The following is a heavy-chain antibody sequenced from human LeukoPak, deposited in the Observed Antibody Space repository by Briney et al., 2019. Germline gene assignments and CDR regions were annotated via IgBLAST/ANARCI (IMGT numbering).Heavy chain of an antibody. CDR2: IYYSGNT. Sequence: SETLSLTCIISGGSISSTTYYWGWIRQPPGKGLEWIGTIYYSGNTYYNPSLQSRVTISVDTSKNQFSLKLSSVTAADTAVYYCARGLRYNQRGYYYYYMDVWGKGTTVTVSS. D-gene: IGHD1-1*01. CDR3: ARGLRYNQRGYYYYYMDV. CDR1: GGSISSTTYY. J-gene: IGHJ6*03. V-gene: IGHV4-39*07.